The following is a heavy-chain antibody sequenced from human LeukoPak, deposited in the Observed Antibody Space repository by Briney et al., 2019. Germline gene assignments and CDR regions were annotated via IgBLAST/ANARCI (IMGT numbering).Heavy chain of an antibody. CDR2: VSLSGLT. CDR1: GGSITSTNW. CDR3: SRENGAFSPFGY. J-gene: IGHJ4*02. D-gene: IGHD2-8*01. Sequence: SETLSLTCGVAGGSITSTNWWSWVRQPPGQGLEWIGEVSLSGLTNYNPSLSSRVIMALDTSKNHLSLHLTSVTAADTAVYYCSRENGAFSPFGYWGQGYLVTVLS. V-gene: IGHV4-4*02.